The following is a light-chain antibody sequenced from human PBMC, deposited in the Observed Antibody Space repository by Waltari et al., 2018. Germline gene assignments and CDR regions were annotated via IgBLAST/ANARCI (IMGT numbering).Light chain of an antibody. CDR2: GAS. J-gene: IGKJ1*01. Sequence: EIVLTQSPGTLSLYPGERATLSCRASQSVSRTLAWYQQKPGQAPKLLIYGASIRATGIPDMFTGSESGTDFSLTISSLEPEDFAIYFCQHYVRLPATFGQGTKVEIK. CDR3: QHYVRLPAT. V-gene: IGKV3-20*01. CDR1: QSVSRT.